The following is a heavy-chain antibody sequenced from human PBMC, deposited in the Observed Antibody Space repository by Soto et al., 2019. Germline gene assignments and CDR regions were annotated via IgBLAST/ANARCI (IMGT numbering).Heavy chain of an antibody. J-gene: IGHJ6*02. CDR2: ISYDGRSE. D-gene: IGHD2-15*01. CDR3: AKDLDVVMVLSATRGLDV. Sequence: QVQLVESGGGMIQPGKSLRLSCVASGFTFSNFGMHWVRQAPGKGLEWVAGISYDGRSESYVDSVRGRFTLSRDNSKNTLPLQMISLRPEDTGVYYCAKDLDVVMVLSATRGLDVWGQGTTVTVSS. V-gene: IGHV3-30*18. CDR1: GFTFSNFG.